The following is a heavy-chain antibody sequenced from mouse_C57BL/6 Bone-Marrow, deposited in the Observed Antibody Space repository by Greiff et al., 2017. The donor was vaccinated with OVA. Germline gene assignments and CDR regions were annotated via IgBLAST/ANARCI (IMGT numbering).Heavy chain of an antibody. CDR2: IWRGGST. CDR1: GFSFTSYG. J-gene: IGHJ2*01. V-gene: IGHV2-5*01. D-gene: IGHD1-1*01. CDR3: AKGDYYGSSSYYFDY. Sequence: VKLMESGPGLVQPSQSLSITCTVSGFSFTSYGVHWVRQSPGKGLEWLGVIWRGGSTDYNAAFMSRLSITKDNSKSQVFFKMNSLQADDTAIYYCAKGDYYGSSSYYFDYWGQGTTLTVSS.